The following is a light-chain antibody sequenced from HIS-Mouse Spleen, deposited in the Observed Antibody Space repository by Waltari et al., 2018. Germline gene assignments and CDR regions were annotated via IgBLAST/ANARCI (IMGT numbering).Light chain of an antibody. CDR1: ALPKKY. Sequence: SYELTQPPSVSVSPGQTARITCSGDALPKKYAYWYQQKSGQAPVLVIYEDSKRPPGVPEGVSGSSSGTMATCTISGAQVEDEADYYCYSTDSSGNHWVFGGGTKLTVL. CDR3: YSTDSSGNHWV. J-gene: IGLJ3*02. V-gene: IGLV3-10*01. CDR2: EDS.